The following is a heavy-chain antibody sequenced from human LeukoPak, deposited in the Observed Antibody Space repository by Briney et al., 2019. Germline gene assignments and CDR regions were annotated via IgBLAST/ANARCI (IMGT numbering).Heavy chain of an antibody. CDR1: GFTFSSYW. D-gene: IGHD6-13*01. Sequence: PGGSLRLSCAASGFTFSSYWMSWVRQAPGKGLEWVSYISSSSSTIYYADSVKGRFTISRDNAKNSLYLQMNSLRDEDTAVYYCAREGQPHLYYYGMDVWGQGTTVTVSS. J-gene: IGHJ6*02. V-gene: IGHV3-48*02. CDR3: AREGQPHLYYYGMDV. CDR2: ISSSSSTI.